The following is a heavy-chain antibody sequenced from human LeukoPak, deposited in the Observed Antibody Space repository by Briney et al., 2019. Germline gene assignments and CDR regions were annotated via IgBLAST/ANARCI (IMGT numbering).Heavy chain of an antibody. V-gene: IGHV3-74*01. CDR2: IRPDGTVT. J-gene: IGHJ4*02. CDR3: VRDFRSADY. Sequence: GGSLRLSCAASGFTFSTYCMHWVRQAPGKGPMWVSRIRPDGTVTNYADSVKARFIISRDNARNTVYLQMNSLRVEDTAVYYCVRDFRSADYWGQGTLVTVSS. CDR1: GFTFSTYC.